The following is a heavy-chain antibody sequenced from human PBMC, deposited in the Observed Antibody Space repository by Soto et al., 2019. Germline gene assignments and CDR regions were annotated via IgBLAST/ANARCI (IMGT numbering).Heavy chain of an antibody. J-gene: IGHJ4*02. CDR2: ISGSGGST. Sequence: PGGSLRLSCAASGFTFSSYAMSWVRQAPGKGLEWVSAISGSGGSTYYADSVKGRFTISRDNSKNTLYLQMNSLRAEDTAVYYCAKDDDILTGQAPYFDYWGQGTLVNVSS. D-gene: IGHD3-9*01. CDR1: GFTFSSYA. CDR3: AKDDDILTGQAPYFDY. V-gene: IGHV3-23*01.